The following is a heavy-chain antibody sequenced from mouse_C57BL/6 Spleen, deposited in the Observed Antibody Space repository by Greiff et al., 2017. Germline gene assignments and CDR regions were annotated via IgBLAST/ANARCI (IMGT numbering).Heavy chain of an antibody. V-gene: IGHV2-5*01. CDR2: IWRGGST. D-gene: IGHD1-1*01. CDR1: GFSLTSYG. J-gene: IGHJ4*01. Sequence: QVQLQQSGPGLVQPSQSLSITCTVSGFSLTSYGVHWVRQSPGKGLEWLGEIWRGGSTDYNAAFMSRLSITKDNSKSQVFFKMNSLQADDTAIYYCAKSHYYGSSYDYYAMDYWGQGTSVTVSS. CDR3: AKSHYYGSSYDYYAMDY.